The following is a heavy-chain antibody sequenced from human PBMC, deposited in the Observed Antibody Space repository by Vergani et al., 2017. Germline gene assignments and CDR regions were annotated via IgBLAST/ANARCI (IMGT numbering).Heavy chain of an antibody. D-gene: IGHD3-3*01. CDR3: ARVQELYDFWSGYRVRYYYYMDV. V-gene: IGHV4-4*07. Sequence: QVQLQESGPGLVKPSETLSLTCTVSGGSISSYYWSWIRQPAGKGLEWIGRIYTSGSTNYNPSLKSRVTMSVDTSKNQFSLKLSSVTAADTAVYYCARVQELYDFWSGYRVRYYYYMDVWGKGTTVTVSS. J-gene: IGHJ6*03. CDR2: IYTSGST. CDR1: GGSISSYY.